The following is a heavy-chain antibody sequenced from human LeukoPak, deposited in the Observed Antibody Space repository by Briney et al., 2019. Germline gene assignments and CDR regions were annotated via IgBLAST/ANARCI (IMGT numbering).Heavy chain of an antibody. CDR2: ISWNSGSI. D-gene: IGHD2-2*01. V-gene: IGHV3-9*01. CDR3: ARLQSSTSFNWFDP. J-gene: IGHJ5*02. Sequence: GGSLRLSCAASGFTFDDYAVHWVRQAPGKGLEWVSGISWNSGSIGYADSVKGRFTISRDNAKNSLYLQMNSLRAEDTAVYYCARLQSSTSFNWFDPWGQGTLVTVSS. CDR1: GFTFDDYA.